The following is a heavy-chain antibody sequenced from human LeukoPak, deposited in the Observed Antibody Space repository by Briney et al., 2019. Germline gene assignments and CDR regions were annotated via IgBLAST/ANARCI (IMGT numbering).Heavy chain of an antibody. CDR2: IRYDGSNK. V-gene: IGHV3-30*02. Sequence: GGSLRLSCAASGFTFSSYGMHWVRQAPGKGLEWVAFIRYDGSNKYYADSVKSRFTISRDNSKNTLYLQMNSLRAEDTAVYYCAKGDDGSGSYPDYWGQGTLVTVSS. D-gene: IGHD3-10*01. CDR3: AKGDDGSGSYPDY. J-gene: IGHJ4*02. CDR1: GFTFSSYG.